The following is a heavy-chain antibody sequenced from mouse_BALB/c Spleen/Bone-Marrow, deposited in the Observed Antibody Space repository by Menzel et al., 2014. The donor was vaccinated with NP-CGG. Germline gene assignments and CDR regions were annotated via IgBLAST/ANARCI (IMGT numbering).Heavy chain of an antibody. D-gene: IGHD2-4*01. CDR1: GFSFNSYG. CDR2: ISGGGSYT. J-gene: IGHJ3*01. CDR3: ARHAYYDQTEVSFVY. V-gene: IGHV5-9-2*01. Sequence: EVHLVESGGGLVKSGGSLKLSCAASGFSFNSYGMSWVRQTPEKRLEWVATISGGGSYTFYPASVKGRFTISRDNAKNNRYLQLSRLRSEDTALYYCARHAYYDQTEVSFVYWGQGTLVTVSA.